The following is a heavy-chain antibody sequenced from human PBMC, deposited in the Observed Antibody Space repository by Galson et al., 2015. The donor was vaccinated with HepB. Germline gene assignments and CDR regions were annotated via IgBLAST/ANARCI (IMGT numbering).Heavy chain of an antibody. CDR1: GFTFSSYS. CDR2: ISSSSSYI. J-gene: IGHJ3*02. V-gene: IGHV3-21*01. D-gene: IGHD2-2*01. CDR3: ARSLGYCSSTSCFDAFDI. Sequence: SLRLSCAASGFTFSSYSMNWVRQAPGKGLEWVSSISSSSSYIYYADSVKGRFTISRDNAKNSLYLQMNSLRAEDTAVYYCARSLGYCSSTSCFDAFDIWGQGTMVTVSS.